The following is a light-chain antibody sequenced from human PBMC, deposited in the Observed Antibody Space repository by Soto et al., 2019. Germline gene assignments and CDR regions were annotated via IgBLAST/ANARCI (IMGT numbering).Light chain of an antibody. V-gene: IGLV3-21*02. CDR2: DDS. CDR3: QVWDRTSERYV. J-gene: IGLJ1*01. CDR1: DTGNKN. Sequence: SYELTQTPSVSVAPGQTARITCGGNDTGNKNVNWLQQKPGQAPVLVVYDDSDRPSGIPERFSGTNSGNMATLTISRVEAGDEADYYCQVWDRTSERYVFATGTKVTVL.